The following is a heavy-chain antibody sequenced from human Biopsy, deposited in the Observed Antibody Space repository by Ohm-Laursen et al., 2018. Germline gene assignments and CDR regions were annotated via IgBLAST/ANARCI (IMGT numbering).Heavy chain of an antibody. J-gene: IGHJ5*02. CDR3: AKPSGGVSTIGFDP. Sequence: ASVKVSCKTSGYTFNAYYIHWMRQAPGQGLEWMGWINPATGETRYAQRFQGRVTMTRDTSVTTAYMQLSSLTSDDTALYYCAKPSGGVSTIGFDPWGQGTQVIVSS. CDR1: GYTFNAYY. CDR2: INPATGET. V-gene: IGHV1-2*02. D-gene: IGHD3-16*01.